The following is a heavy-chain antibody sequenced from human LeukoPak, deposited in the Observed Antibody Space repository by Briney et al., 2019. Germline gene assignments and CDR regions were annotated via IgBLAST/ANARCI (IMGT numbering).Heavy chain of an antibody. V-gene: IGHV1-69*05. D-gene: IGHD4-11*01. Sequence: GASVKVSCKASGGTFSSYAISWVRQAPGQGLEWMGGIIPIFGTANYAQKFQGRVTITTDESTSTAYMELSSLRSEDTAVYYCASCDCYSNYLFWYFDYWGQGTLVTVSS. CDR3: ASCDCYSNYLFWYFDY. CDR2: IIPIFGTA. J-gene: IGHJ4*02. CDR1: GGTFSSYA.